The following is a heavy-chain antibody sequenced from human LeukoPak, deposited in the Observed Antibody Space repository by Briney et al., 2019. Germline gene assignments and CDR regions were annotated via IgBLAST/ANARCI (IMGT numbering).Heavy chain of an antibody. CDR3: VTDWDQAQLRFLDLGDY. CDR2: ISYDGSNK. J-gene: IGHJ4*02. V-gene: IGHV3-30-3*01. Sequence: GGSLRLSCAASGFTFSSYAMHWVRQAPGKGLEWVAVISYDGSNKYYADSVKGRFTISRDNSKNTLYLQMNSLKPEDTAVYYCVTDWDQAQLRFLDLGDYWGQGTLVSVSS. CDR1: GFTFSSYA. D-gene: IGHD3-3*01.